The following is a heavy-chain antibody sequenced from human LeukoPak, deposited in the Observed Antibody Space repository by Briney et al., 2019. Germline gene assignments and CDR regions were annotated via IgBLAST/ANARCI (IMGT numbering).Heavy chain of an antibody. CDR2: IYYSGST. J-gene: IGHJ4*02. CDR3: ERVGRALPSNGFDL. D-gene: IGHD4-11*01. Sequence: SETLSLTCTVSGDSISGYYWSWIRQTPGKGLEWIGYIYYSGSTNYNPSLKSRVTISVDSSMNQISLRLNSVTAADTAIYYCERVGRALPSNGFDLWGQGSLVTVSS. V-gene: IGHV4-59*01. CDR1: GDSISGYY.